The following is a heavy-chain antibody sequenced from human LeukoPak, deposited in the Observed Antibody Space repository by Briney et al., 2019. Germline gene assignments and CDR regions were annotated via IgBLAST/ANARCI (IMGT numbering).Heavy chain of an antibody. Sequence: GGSLRLSCAASGFTFSTFAMIWVRQPPGKGLEWVSSIFPSGGEIHYADSVGGRFTISRDNSKSTLSLQMNSLRAEDTAIYYCATYRQVLLPFESWGQGTLDTVSS. V-gene: IGHV3-23*01. CDR2: IFPSGGEI. J-gene: IGHJ4*02. CDR3: ATYRQVLLPFES. D-gene: IGHD2-8*02. CDR1: GFTFSTFA.